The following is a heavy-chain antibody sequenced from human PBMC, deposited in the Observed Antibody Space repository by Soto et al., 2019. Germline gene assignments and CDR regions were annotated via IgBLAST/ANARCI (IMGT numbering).Heavy chain of an antibody. CDR2: IGTTGDP. CDR1: GFIFSNYD. Sequence: EVQLVESGGGLVQPGGSLRLSCAASGFIFSNYDMHWVRRPPGKGLEWLAAIGTTGDPYYPGSVKGRFTISRENARNSLYLQVDSLTVGDTAVYFCGRGNSGWYAEVDSGGQGTVVTVSS. CDR3: GRGNSGWYAEVDS. J-gene: IGHJ4*02. V-gene: IGHV3-13*05. D-gene: IGHD6-19*01.